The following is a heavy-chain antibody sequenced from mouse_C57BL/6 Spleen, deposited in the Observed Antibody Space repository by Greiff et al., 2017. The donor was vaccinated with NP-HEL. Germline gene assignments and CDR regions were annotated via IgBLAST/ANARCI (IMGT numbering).Heavy chain of an antibody. CDR2: INPSNGGT. CDR3: ARRGSYDGYDGGYAMDY. D-gene: IGHD2-2*01. J-gene: IGHJ4*01. CDR1: GYTFTSYW. Sequence: QVQLQQPGTELVKPGASVKLSCKASGYTFTSYWMHWVKQRPGQGLEWIGNINPSNGGTNYNEKFKSKATLTVDKSSSTAYMQLSSLTSEDSAVYYGARRGSYDGYDGGYAMDYWGQGTSVTVSS. V-gene: IGHV1-53*01.